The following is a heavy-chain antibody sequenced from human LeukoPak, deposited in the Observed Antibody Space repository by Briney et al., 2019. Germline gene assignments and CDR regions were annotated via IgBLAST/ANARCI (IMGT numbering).Heavy chain of an antibody. CDR1: GFTVSSNY. D-gene: IGHD1-7*01. J-gene: IGHJ4*02. CDR2: IYSGGST. CDR3: ARDRQYNWNYGSY. Sequence: GGSLRLSCAASGFTVSSNYMSWVRQAPGRGLEWVSVIYSGGSTYYADSVKGRFTISRDNSKNTLYLQMNSLRAEDTAVYYCARDRQYNWNYGSYWGQGTLVTVSS. V-gene: IGHV3-66*02.